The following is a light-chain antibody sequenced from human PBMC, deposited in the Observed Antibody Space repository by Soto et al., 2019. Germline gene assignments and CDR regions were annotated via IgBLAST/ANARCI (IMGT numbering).Light chain of an antibody. J-gene: IGKJ1*01. CDR2: KAA. CDR1: QSISSW. V-gene: IGKV1-5*03. CDR3: QQFHSFSPT. Sequence: DIQMTQSPSTLSASVGDRVTSTCRASQSISSWLAWYQQKPGKAPKLLIYKAASLESGVPSRFSGSGSGTEFTLTISSLQPDDFATYYCQQFHSFSPTFGQGTKVEIK.